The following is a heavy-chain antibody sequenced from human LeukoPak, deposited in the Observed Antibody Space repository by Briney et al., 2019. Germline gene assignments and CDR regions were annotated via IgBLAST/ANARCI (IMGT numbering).Heavy chain of an antibody. Sequence: GESLKISCKGSGYTFTNYWIGWVRQRPGEGLEWMGIIYPGDSDTRYSPSFQGQVTISAVKSIMTAYLQWTSLKASDTAIYYCARLDDSSGYYSYFDYWGQGTLVTVSS. CDR3: ARLDDSSGYYSYFDY. CDR1: GYTFTNYW. J-gene: IGHJ4*02. CDR2: IYPGDSDT. D-gene: IGHD3-22*01. V-gene: IGHV5-51*01.